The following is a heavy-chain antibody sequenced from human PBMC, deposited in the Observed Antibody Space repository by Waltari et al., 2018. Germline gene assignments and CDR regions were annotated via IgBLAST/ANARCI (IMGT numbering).Heavy chain of an antibody. D-gene: IGHD7-27*01. CDR1: GGTFNSYA. V-gene: IGHV1-69*01. CDR3: ARAREELNNWGSDFDY. Sequence: QVQLVQSGAEVKKPGSSVKVSCKASGGTFNSYAISWVRQAPGQGLEWMGGIIPIFSTAKYAQKFQGRVTITADESTSTAYMELSSLRSEDTAVYYCARAREELNNWGSDFDYWGQGTLVTVSS. CDR2: IIPIFSTA. J-gene: IGHJ4*02.